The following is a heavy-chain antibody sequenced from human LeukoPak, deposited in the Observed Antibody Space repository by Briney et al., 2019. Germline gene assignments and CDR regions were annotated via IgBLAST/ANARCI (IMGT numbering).Heavy chain of an antibody. CDR1: GFTFSSYW. CDR3: AKGGIVGATTMGY. V-gene: IGHV3-74*01. J-gene: IGHJ4*02. CDR2: INSDGSST. D-gene: IGHD1-26*01. Sequence: GGSLRLSCVASGFTFSSYWMHWVRQAPGKGLVWVSRINSDGSSTSYADSVKGRFTISRDNAKNTLYLQMNSLRAEDTAVYYCAKGGIVGATTMGYWGQGTLVTVSS.